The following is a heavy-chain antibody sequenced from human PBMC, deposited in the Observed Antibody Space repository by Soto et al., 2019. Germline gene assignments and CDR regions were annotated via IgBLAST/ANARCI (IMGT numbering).Heavy chain of an antibody. Sequence: ASVKVSCKASGYTFTAYYMHWVRQAPGQGLEWMGWVNPGNGTTSFARKFQGRVTMTRDTSINTAYMELSGLRSDDTAMYYCARDTYANFDYWGQGTLVTVSS. J-gene: IGHJ4*02. V-gene: IGHV1-2*02. CDR2: VNPGNGTT. CDR1: GYTFTAYY. CDR3: ARDTYANFDY. D-gene: IGHD2-8*01.